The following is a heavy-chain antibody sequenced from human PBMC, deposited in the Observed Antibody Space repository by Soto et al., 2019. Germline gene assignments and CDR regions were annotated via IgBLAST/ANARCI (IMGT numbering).Heavy chain of an antibody. V-gene: IGHV3-23*01. CDR2: ISGSGAST. J-gene: IGHJ6*02. CDR1: GFTFSSYA. D-gene: IGHD6-6*01. CDR3: AKGAHSSSSRGVAV. Sequence: EVQLLESGGGLVQPGGSLRLSCAASGFTFSSYAMTWVRQAPGKGLEWVSGISGSGASTFYADSVKGRFTTSRDTSKNTLYLQMNSLRDEDTAVYYCAKGAHSSSSRGVAVWGQGTTVSVSS.